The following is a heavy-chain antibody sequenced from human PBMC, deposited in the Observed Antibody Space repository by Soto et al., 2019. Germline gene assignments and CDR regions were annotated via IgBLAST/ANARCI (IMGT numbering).Heavy chain of an antibody. D-gene: IGHD3-9*01. CDR1: GFTFSSYA. V-gene: IGHV3-23*01. J-gene: IGHJ6*03. Sequence: GGSLRLSCAASGFTFSSYAMSWVRQAPGKGLEWVSAISGSGGSTYYADSVKGRFTISRDNSKNTLYLQMNSLRAEDTAVYYCEKGVYDVFTESYPPSRYMDVWGKGPTVTVSS. CDR2: ISGSGGST. CDR3: EKGVYDVFTESYPPSRYMDV.